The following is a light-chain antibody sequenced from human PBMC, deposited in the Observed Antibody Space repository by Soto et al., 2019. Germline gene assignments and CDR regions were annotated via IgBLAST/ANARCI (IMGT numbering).Light chain of an antibody. CDR3: QQSYSTLLT. CDR1: QSISSY. Sequence: DIQMTQSPSSLSASVGDRVTITCRASQSISSYLNWYQHKAGKAPKLLIHTASSLQSGVPPRFSGSGPGTDFTLTISSLQAEDLATDYCQQSYSTLLTVGGGTEVEIK. CDR2: TAS. V-gene: IGKV1-39*01. J-gene: IGKJ4*01.